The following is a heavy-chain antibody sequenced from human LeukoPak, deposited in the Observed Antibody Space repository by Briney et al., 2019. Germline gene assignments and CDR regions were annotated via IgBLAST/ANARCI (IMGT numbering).Heavy chain of an antibody. CDR2: ISAYNGNT. Sequence: ASVKVSCKASGYTFTSYGISWVRQAPGQGLEWMGWISAYNGNTNYAQKLQGRVTMTTDTSTSTVYMELRSLRSDDTAVYYCARSLNNWNDDYGVDVWGQGTTVTVS. CDR3: ARSLNNWNDDYGVDV. J-gene: IGHJ6*02. V-gene: IGHV1-18*01. D-gene: IGHD1-20*01. CDR1: GYTFTSYG.